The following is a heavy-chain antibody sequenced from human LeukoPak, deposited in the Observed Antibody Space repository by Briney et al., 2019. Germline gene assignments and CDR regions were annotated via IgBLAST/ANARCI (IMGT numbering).Heavy chain of an antibody. CDR2: IHNSGGT. V-gene: IGHV4-59*02. Sequence: SETLSLTCTVSGGSVRSYHWRWIRQSPGEGLEWIAYIHNSGGTRYNPSLQSRVTISVDTSKNQFSLKLRSVTAADTAVYYCVRDWEGFNFDIWGQGTMVTVSS. J-gene: IGHJ3*02. CDR3: VRDWEGFNFDI. D-gene: IGHD1-26*01. CDR1: GGSVRSYH.